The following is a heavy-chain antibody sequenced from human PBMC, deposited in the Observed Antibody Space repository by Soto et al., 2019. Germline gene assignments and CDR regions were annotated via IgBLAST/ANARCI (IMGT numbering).Heavy chain of an antibody. CDR1: GGSFSGYY. V-gene: IGHV4-34*01. D-gene: IGHD4-17*01. J-gene: IGHJ4*02. Sequence: SETLSLTCAVYGGSFSGYYWSWIRQPPGKGLEWIGEINHSGSTNYNPSLKSRVTISVDTSKNQFSLKLSSVTAADTAVYYCARRRRRHYDFAYWGQGTLVPVSA. CDR2: INHSGST. CDR3: ARRRRRHYDFAY.